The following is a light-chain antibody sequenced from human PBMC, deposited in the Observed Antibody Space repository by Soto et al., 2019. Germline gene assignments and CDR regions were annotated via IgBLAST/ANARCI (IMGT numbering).Light chain of an antibody. CDR1: QTISSW. Sequence: DIQMTQSPSTLSGSVGDRVTITCRASQTISSWLAWYQQKPGKAPKLLIYKASTLKSGVPSRFRVSGSGTEFTLTISSLQPDDFATDYCKHYNSYSEAFGQGTKVDIK. CDR2: KAS. CDR3: KHYNSYSEA. V-gene: IGKV1-5*03. J-gene: IGKJ1*01.